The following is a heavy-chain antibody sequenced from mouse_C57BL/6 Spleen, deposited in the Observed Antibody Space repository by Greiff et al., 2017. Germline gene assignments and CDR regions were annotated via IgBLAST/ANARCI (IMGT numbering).Heavy chain of an antibody. Sequence: VQLQQSGAELVRPGASVKLSCTASGFNIKDDYMHWVKQRPEQGLEWIGWIDPENGDTEYASKFQGKATITADTSSNTAYLQLSSLTSEDTAVYYGTTGCGNSDFDYWGQGTTLTVSS. J-gene: IGHJ2*01. CDR3: TTGCGNSDFDY. CDR1: GFNIKDDY. D-gene: IGHD2-1*01. V-gene: IGHV14-4*01. CDR2: IDPENGDT.